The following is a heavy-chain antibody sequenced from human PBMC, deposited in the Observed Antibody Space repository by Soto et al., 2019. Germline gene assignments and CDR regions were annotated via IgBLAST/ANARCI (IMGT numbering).Heavy chain of an antibody. CDR1: GFTLSDYG. V-gene: IGHV3-23*01. CDR3: ASYGWLTENYYYYYGMDV. Sequence: GGSLRLSCAASGFTLSDYGMHWVRQAPGKGLEWVSAISGSGGSTYYADSVKGRFTISRDNSKNTLYLQMNSLRAEDTAVYYCASYGWLTENYYYYYGMDVWGQGTTVTVSS. J-gene: IGHJ6*02. CDR2: ISGSGGST. D-gene: IGHD2-8*02.